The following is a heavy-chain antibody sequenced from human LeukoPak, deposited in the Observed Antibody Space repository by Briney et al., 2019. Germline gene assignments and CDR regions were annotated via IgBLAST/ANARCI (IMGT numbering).Heavy chain of an antibody. Sequence: SETLSLTCTVSGGSISSGDYYWSWIRQPPGKGLEWIGYIYYSGSIYYNPSLKSRVTIPVDTSKNQFSLKLSSVTAADTAVYYCARAEIDYGSGNWGQGTLVTVSS. V-gene: IGHV4-30-4*08. CDR2: IYYSGSI. J-gene: IGHJ4*02. D-gene: IGHD4-17*01. CDR1: GGSISSGDYY. CDR3: ARAEIDYGSGN.